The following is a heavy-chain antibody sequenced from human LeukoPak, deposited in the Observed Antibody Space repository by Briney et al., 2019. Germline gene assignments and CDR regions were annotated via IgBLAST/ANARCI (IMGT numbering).Heavy chain of an antibody. CDR1: GFTFSDYY. CDR3: ARDGYSSSWPDY. D-gene: IGHD6-13*01. CDR2: ISSSSSYI. Sequence: GGSLRLSCAASGFTFSDYYLSWIRQAPGKGLEWVSYISSSSSYIYYADSVKGRFTISRDNAKNSLYLQMNSLRAEDTAVYYCARDGYSSSWPDYWGQGTLATVSS. V-gene: IGHV3-11*06. J-gene: IGHJ4*02.